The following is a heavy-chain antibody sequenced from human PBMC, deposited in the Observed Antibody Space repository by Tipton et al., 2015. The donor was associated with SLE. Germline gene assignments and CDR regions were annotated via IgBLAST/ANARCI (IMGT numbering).Heavy chain of an antibody. CDR2: IYHGGST. V-gene: IGHV4-30-2*01. CDR3: ARGSILEENWFDP. Sequence: TLSLTCAVSGGSISSGGYSWSWIRQPPGKGLEWIGYIYHGGSTYYNPSLKSRVAISVDRSKNQFSLKLSPVTAADTAVYYCARGSILEENWFDPWGQGTLVTVSS. CDR1: GGSISSGGYS. D-gene: IGHD6-6*01. J-gene: IGHJ5*02.